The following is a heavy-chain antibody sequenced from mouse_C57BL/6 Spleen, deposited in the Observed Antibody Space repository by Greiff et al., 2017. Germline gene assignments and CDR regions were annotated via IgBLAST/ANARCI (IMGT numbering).Heavy chain of an antibody. CDR1: GYSITSGYY. CDR2: ICYDGSN. V-gene: IGHV3-6*01. Sequence: EVKLQESGPGLVKPSQSLSLTCSVTGYSITSGYYWNWIRQFPGNKLEWMGYICYDGSNNYNPSLKNRISITRDTSKNQFFLKLNSVTTEDTATYNRARESYDYDEGFYYAMDYWGQGTSVTVSS. D-gene: IGHD2-4*01. J-gene: IGHJ4*01. CDR3: ARESYDYDEGFYYAMDY.